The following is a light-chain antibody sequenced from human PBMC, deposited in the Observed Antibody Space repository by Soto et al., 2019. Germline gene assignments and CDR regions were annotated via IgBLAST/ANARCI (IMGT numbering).Light chain of an antibody. V-gene: IGLV1-40*01. CDR1: SSNIGAGYD. CDR2: GNS. J-gene: IGLJ2*01. Sequence: QSVLTQPPSVSGAPGQRVTISCTGSSSNIGAGYDVHWYQQLPGTAPKLLIYGNSNRPSGVPDRFSGSKSGTSASLAITGYQAEDDADYCWRSYDGSLSGPRVFGGGTKLTVL. CDR3: RSYDGSLSGPRV.